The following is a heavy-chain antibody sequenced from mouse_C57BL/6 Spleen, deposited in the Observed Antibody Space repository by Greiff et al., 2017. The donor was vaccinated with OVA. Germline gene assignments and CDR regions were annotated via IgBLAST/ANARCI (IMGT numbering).Heavy chain of an antibody. CDR2: ITPSNGGT. J-gene: IGHJ2*01. Sequence: VQLQQPGTELVKPEASVKLSCKASGYTFTSYWMHWVKQRPGQGLEWIGHITPSNGGTNYNEKFKSNATLTVDKSSSTAYMQLSSLTSEDSAVYYCARCRSNWYYFDYWGQGTTLTVSS. CDR1: GYTFTSYW. D-gene: IGHD2-5*01. CDR3: ARCRSNWYYFDY. V-gene: IGHV1-53*01.